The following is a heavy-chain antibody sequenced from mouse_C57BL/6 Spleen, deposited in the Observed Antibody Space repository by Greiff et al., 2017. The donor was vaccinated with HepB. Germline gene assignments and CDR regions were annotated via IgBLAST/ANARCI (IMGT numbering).Heavy chain of an antibody. CDR1: GFNIKNTY. J-gene: IGHJ2*01. V-gene: IGHV14-3*01. CDR2: IDPANGNT. D-gene: IGHD1-1*01. CDR3: ARSPEYYGSSRDY. Sequence: VQLKESVAELVRPGASVKLSCTASGFNIKNTYMHWVKQRPEQGLEWIGRIDPANGNTKYAPKFQGKATITADTSSNTAYLQLSSLTSGDTAIYYCARSPEYYGSSRDYWGQGTTLTVSS.